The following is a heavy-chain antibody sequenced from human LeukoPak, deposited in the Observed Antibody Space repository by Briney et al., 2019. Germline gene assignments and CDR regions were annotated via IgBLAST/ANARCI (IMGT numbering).Heavy chain of an antibody. CDR1: GFTVGEYW. CDR2: VNGYGNST. J-gene: IGHJ3*02. CDR3: SVGVITGTFHI. D-gene: IGHD3-16*02. Sequence: GGCLRLACAASGFTVGEYWMDWVRHAAGGGMGWVGCVNGYGNSTSYADSVKGRYTISRDNAKNTLYLQMNSLRAEDTAVYYCSVGVITGTFHIWGQGTMVTVSS. V-gene: IGHV3-74*01.